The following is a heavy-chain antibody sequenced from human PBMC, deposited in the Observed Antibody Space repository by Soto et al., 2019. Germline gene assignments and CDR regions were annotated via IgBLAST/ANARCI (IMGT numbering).Heavy chain of an antibody. CDR3: ARYCSSTSCYSNWFDP. Sequence: ASVKVSCKASGYTFTSYDINWVRQATGQGLEWMGWMNPNSGNTGYAQKFQGRVTMTRNTSISTAYMELSSLRSEDTAVYYCARYCSSTSCYSNWFDPWGQGTLVTVSS. D-gene: IGHD2-2*01. CDR1: GYTFTSYD. CDR2: MNPNSGNT. V-gene: IGHV1-8*01. J-gene: IGHJ5*02.